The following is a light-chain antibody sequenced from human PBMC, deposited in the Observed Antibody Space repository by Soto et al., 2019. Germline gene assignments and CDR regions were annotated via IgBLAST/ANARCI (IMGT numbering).Light chain of an antibody. J-gene: IGKJ4*01. V-gene: IGKV1-27*01. CDR2: AAS. CDR3: QKWGIAPFS. Sequence: DIQMTQSTSSLSASVGDRVTITCRASQGISNYLAWYQQKPGKVPKLLIYAASTLQSGVLSLFSGSGSGTDFTLTISSMQHEDVATYYCQKWGIAPFSLGGVNKVELK. CDR1: QGISNY.